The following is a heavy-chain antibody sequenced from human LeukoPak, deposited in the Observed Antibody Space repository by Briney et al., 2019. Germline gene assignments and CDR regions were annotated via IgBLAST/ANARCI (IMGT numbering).Heavy chain of an antibody. J-gene: IGHJ1*01. CDR2: ISAYNGYT. CDR1: GYTFTNYG. CDR3: ARDKAVTTEVTQYFQH. V-gene: IGHV1-18*01. D-gene: IGHD4-23*01. Sequence: ASVKVSCKASGYTFTNYGISWVRQAPGQRLEWMGWISAYNGYTDYAQNLQFRVTMTTDTSTSTAYMELRSLRSDDTAVHYCARDKAVTTEVTQYFQHWGQGTLVTVSS.